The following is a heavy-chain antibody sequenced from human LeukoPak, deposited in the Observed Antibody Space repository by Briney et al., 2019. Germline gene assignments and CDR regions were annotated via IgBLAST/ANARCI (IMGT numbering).Heavy chain of an antibody. Sequence: PSETLSLTCAVYGVSFSGYYWNWIRQPPGKGLEWIGEINHSGSTNYNPSLKSRVTISVDTSKNQFSLKLSSVTAADTAVYYCARGGRYGSGSYYNKPFDPWGQGTLVTVSS. CDR3: ARGGRYGSGSYYNKPFDP. V-gene: IGHV4-34*01. CDR2: INHSGST. D-gene: IGHD3-10*01. CDR1: GVSFSGYY. J-gene: IGHJ5*02.